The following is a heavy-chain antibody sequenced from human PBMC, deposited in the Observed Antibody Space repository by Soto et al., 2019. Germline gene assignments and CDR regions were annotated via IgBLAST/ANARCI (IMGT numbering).Heavy chain of an antibody. CDR3: ARDTDLRPTVRGY. J-gene: IGHJ4*02. CDR2: IYYSGAT. D-gene: IGHD3-10*02. V-gene: IGHV4-31*03. Sequence: QVHLQESGPGLVRPSQSLSLTCTVSGDSMGTGGHYYNWIRQVPGKGLEWIGYIYYSGATHYSPSLRARATISRDTSKNQFSLTLISVTAADTALYYCARDTDLRPTVRGYWGQGIQVTVSS. CDR1: GDSMGTGGHY.